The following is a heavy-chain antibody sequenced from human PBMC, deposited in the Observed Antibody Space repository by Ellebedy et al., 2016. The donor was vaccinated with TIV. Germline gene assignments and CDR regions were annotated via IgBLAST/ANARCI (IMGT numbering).Heavy chain of an antibody. Sequence: GESLKISCAASGFTFSSYAMSWVRQAPGKGLEWVSAISGSGGSTYYADSVKGRFTISRDNSKNTLYLQMNSLRAEDTAVYYCAKGHDYSNSPYYYYYMDVWGKGTTVTVSS. J-gene: IGHJ6*03. CDR2: ISGSGGST. V-gene: IGHV3-23*01. CDR3: AKGHDYSNSPYYYYYMDV. CDR1: GFTFSSYA. D-gene: IGHD4-11*01.